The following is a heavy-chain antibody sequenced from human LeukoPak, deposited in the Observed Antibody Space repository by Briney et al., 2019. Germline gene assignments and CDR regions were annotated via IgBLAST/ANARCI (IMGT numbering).Heavy chain of an antibody. D-gene: IGHD2-2*02. J-gene: IGHJ5*02. CDR1: GYSISSGYY. CDR3: ARVYCSSASCYMSYNWFDP. Sequence: SETLSLTCTVSGYSISSGYYWGWIRQPPGKGLEWIGNIYHSGSTYYNPSLKSRVTISVDTSKNQFSLRLSSVTAADTAVYYCARVYCSSASCYMSYNWFDPWGQGTLVTVSS. V-gene: IGHV4-38-2*02. CDR2: IYHSGST.